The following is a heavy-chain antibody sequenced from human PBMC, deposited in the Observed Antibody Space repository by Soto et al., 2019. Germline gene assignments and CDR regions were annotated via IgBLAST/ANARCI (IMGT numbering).Heavy chain of an antibody. Sequence: SETLSLTCAVYGGSFSGYYWSWIRQPPGKGLEWIGEINHSGSTNYNPSLKSRVTISVDTSKNQFSLKLSSVTAADTAVYYCARVIAARPDYFDYWGQGTLVTVSS. V-gene: IGHV4-34*01. D-gene: IGHD6-6*01. CDR3: ARVIAARPDYFDY. CDR2: INHSGST. J-gene: IGHJ4*02. CDR1: GGSFSGYY.